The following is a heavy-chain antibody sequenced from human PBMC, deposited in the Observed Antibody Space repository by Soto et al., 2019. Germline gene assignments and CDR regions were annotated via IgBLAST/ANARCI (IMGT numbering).Heavy chain of an antibody. V-gene: IGHV3-9*01. CDR1: GFKFNDYA. J-gene: IGHJ4*02. D-gene: IGHD6-13*01. CDR3: AKDKEHSIRGGYYFDY. Sequence: EVQLVESGGGFVQPGRSLRLSCTAYGFKFNDYAMHWVRQTPGKGLEWVSVITWNSGVRDYADSVKGRFTISRDSAKNSLHLQMNRLRTEDTALYYCAKDKEHSIRGGYYFDYWGQGTLVTVSS. CDR2: ITWNSGVR.